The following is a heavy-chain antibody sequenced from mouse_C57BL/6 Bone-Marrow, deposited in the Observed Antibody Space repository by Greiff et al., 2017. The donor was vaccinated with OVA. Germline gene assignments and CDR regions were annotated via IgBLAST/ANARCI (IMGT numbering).Heavy chain of an antibody. CDR1: GFNIKDYY. D-gene: IGHD1-1*01. J-gene: IGHJ2*01. Sequence: VQLQQSGAELVRPGASVKLSCTASGFNIKDYYMHWVKQRPEQGLEWIGRIDPEDGDTEYAPKFPGKATMTADPSSNTAYLQLRSLTSEDTAVYYCTFSVVATDFDYWGQGTTLTVSS. V-gene: IGHV14-1*01. CDR3: TFSVVATDFDY. CDR2: IDPEDGDT.